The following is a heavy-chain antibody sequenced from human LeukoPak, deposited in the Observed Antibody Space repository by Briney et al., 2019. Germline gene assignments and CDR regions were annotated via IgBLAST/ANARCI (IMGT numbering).Heavy chain of an antibody. J-gene: IGHJ5*02. CDR3: ARGGSICSGGDCYLNWLDP. CDR1: GYTFSDYY. CDR2: INPNSCGT. V-gene: IGHV1-2*02. D-gene: IGHD2-21*02. Sequence: ASVKVSCKASGYTFSDYYIHWVRQAPGQGLEWMGWINPNSCGTNYAQGFQGRVTMTRDTSISTAYLDLNRLTSDDTAVYYCARGGSICSGGDCYLNWLDPWGQGALVTVSS.